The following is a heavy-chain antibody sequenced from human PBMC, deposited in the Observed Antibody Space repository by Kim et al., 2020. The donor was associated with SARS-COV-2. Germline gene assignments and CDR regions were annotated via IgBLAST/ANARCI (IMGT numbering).Heavy chain of an antibody. CDR2: IYYNGST. J-gene: IGHJ6*03. CDR3: ASPITMIRTMDTSYFIDV. V-gene: IGHV4-31*03. Sequence: SETLSLTCTVSGGSVSTAGFYWSWIRQLPGKGLEWMGYIYYNGSTYYTPSLKSRLTMSIDTSKNQFSLRLSSVTAADTAVYYCASPITMIRTMDTSYFIDVWGKGATVIVSS. D-gene: IGHD3-10*01. CDR1: GGSVSTAGFY.